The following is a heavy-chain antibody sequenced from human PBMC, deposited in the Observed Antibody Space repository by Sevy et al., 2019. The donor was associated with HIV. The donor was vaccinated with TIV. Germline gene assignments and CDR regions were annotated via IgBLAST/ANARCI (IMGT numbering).Heavy chain of an antibody. J-gene: IGHJ6*02. Sequence: GGSLRLSCAASGFTFSAYAMHWVRQAPGKGLEWVEVISYDGNNKYYADSLKGRFTISRDNSKNTLYLQMSSLRAEDTAVYYCARGGTYYGSDYYYAMDVWGQGTTVTVSS. CDR3: ARGGTYYGSDYYYAMDV. CDR2: ISYDGNNK. D-gene: IGHD3-10*01. CDR1: GFTFSAYA. V-gene: IGHV3-30-3*01.